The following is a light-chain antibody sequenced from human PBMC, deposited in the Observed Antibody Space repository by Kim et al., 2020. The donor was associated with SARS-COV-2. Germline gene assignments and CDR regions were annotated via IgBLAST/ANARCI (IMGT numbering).Light chain of an antibody. CDR2: RND. Sequence: GQRVTISCSGSSSNIGSNYVYWYQQVPGTAPKLLIYRNDQRPSGVPDRFAASKSATSASLAISGLRSEDEADYYCAAWDDSLSGWVFGGGTQLTVL. CDR3: AAWDDSLSGWV. CDR1: SSNIGSNY. V-gene: IGLV1-47*01. J-gene: IGLJ3*02.